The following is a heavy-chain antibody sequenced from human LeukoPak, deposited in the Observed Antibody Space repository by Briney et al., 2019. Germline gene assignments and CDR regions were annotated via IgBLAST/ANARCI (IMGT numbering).Heavy chain of an antibody. J-gene: IGHJ4*02. D-gene: IGHD4-17*01. CDR3: ASEGVDYGDYSY. V-gene: IGHV1-2*06. Sequence: GSVRVSCKASGYTFTGYYMHWVRQAPGQGLEWMGRINPNSGGTNYAQKFQGRVTMTRDTSISTAYMELSRLRSDDTAVYYCASEGVDYGDYSYWGQGTLVTVSS. CDR2: INPNSGGT. CDR1: GYTFTGYY.